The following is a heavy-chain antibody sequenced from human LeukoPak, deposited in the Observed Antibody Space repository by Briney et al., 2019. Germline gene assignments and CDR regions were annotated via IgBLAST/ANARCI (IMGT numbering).Heavy chain of an antibody. Sequence: GGSLRLSCAASGFTFSSYALSWVRQAPGKGLEWVSSIGSSGGNTIYADSVKGRFTISRDNSKSTLFLQMNSLRAEDTAVYFCAKLRLAEPVSFWGQGTLVTASS. CDR3: AKLRLAEPVSF. D-gene: IGHD1-14*01. CDR1: GFTFSSYA. CDR2: IGSSGGNT. J-gene: IGHJ4*02. V-gene: IGHV3-23*01.